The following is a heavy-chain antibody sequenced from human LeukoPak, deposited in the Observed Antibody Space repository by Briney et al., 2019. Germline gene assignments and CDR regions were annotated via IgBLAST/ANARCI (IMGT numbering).Heavy chain of an antibody. D-gene: IGHD6-6*01. CDR3: ARHQGKSSSARVDY. V-gene: IGHV4-59*08. CDR1: GGSISSYY. CDR2: IYYSGST. J-gene: IGHJ4*02. Sequence: SETLSLTCTVSGGSISSYYWSWIRQPPGKGLEWIGYIYYSGSTNYNPSLKSRVTISVDTSKNQFSLKPSSVTAAGTAVYYCARHQGKSSSARVDYWGQGTLVTVSS.